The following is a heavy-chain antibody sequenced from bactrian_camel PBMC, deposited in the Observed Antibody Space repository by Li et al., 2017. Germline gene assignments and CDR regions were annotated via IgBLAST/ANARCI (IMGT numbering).Heavy chain of an antibody. J-gene: IGHJ4*01. CDR3: AAGRRRYDRSYCTAQTNDYND. CDR2: IYTVDGST. V-gene: IGHV3S28*01. Sequence: QVQLVESGGGSVQAGVSLRLSCVDSGYTYSSYSWGWFRQTSGEEREGVAAIYTVDGSTYYAESVKGRFTISRENSKNTLYLQMNSLKPEDTAMYYCAAGRRRYDRSYCTAQTNDYNDWGQGTQVTVS. CDR1: GYTYSSYS. D-gene: IGHD3*01.